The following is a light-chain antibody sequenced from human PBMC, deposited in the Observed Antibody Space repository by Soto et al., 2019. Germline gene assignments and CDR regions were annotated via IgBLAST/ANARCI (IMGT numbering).Light chain of an antibody. J-gene: IGKJ1*01. CDR1: QTVGRDY. V-gene: IGKV3-20*01. CDR3: QRYASPPVT. Sequence: EIVLTQSPGTLSLSPGERATLSCRASQTVGRDYLGWYQQKPGQAPRLLIYDASYRATGISDRFSGSGSGTDFTLTISRLEPEDFAVYFCQRYASPPVTFGQGTRVEIK. CDR2: DAS.